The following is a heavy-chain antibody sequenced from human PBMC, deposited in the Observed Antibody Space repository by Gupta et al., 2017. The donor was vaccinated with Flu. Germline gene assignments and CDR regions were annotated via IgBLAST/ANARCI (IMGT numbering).Heavy chain of an antibody. V-gene: IGHV3-23*05. CDR2: ISTTSDIK. CDR3: TTGGTAFPH. CDR1: GFNFSAYA. D-gene: IGHD2-21*02. Sequence: VELSDSGGGLVKPGGSLRISCTSSGFNFSAYAMSWVRQAPGKAPEWVSGISTTSDIKFYAASVKGRFTMSRDNSRSSLYLQMTGLRSEDTATYFCTTGGTAFPHWGRGSPVIVSS. J-gene: IGHJ2*01.